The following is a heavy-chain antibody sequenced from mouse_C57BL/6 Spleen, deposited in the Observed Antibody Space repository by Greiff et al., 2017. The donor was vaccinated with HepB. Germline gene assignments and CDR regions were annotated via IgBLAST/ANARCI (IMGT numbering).Heavy chain of an antibody. D-gene: IGHD2-3*01. CDR3: TSDGYLYYAMDY. CDR1: GFTFSDAW. Sequence: EVKVEESGGGLVQPGGSMKLSCAASGFTFSDAWMDWVRQSPEKGLEWVAEIRNKANNHATYYAESVKGRFTISRDDSKSSVYLQMNSLRAEDTGIYYCTSDGYLYYAMDYWGQGTSVTVSS. J-gene: IGHJ4*01. CDR2: IRNKANNHAT. V-gene: IGHV6-6*01.